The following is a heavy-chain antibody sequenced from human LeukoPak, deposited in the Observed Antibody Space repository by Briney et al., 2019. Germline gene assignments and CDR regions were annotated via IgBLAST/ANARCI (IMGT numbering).Heavy chain of an antibody. CDR3: ARGWDTAIVFDY. J-gene: IGHJ4*02. CDR2: INHSGST. CDR1: GGSFSGYY. V-gene: IGHV4-34*01. D-gene: IGHD5-18*01. Sequence: SETLSLTCAVYGGSFSGYYWSWIRQPPGKGLEWIGEINHSGSTNYNPSLKSRVTISVDTSKNQFSLKLSSVTAADTAVYYCARGWDTAIVFDYWGQGTLVTVSS.